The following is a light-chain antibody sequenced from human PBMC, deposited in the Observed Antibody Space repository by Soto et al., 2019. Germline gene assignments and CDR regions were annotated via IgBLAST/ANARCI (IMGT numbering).Light chain of an antibody. CDR3: QQYNDWPPWT. CDR2: GVS. V-gene: IGKV3-15*01. J-gene: IGKJ1*01. CDR1: QNISSN. Sequence: EIVMTQSPATLSVSPGQRATLSCRASQNISSNLAWYQQKPGQAPSLLIYGVSIRATGIPARFSGSGSGTEFTLTISSLQSEDLAVYSCQQYNDWPPWTFGQGTKVEIK.